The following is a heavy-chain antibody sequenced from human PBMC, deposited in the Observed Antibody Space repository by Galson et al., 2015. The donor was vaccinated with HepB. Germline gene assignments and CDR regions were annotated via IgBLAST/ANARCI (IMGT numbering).Heavy chain of an antibody. V-gene: IGHV3-30*04. CDR2: ISYDGSNK. CDR3: ARGKVGATLYYYYYGMDV. CDR1: GFTFSSYA. J-gene: IGHJ6*02. D-gene: IGHD1-26*01. Sequence: SLRLSCAASGFTFSSYAMHWVRQAPGKGLEWVAVISYDGSNKYYADSVKGRFTISRDNSKNTLYLQMNSLRAEDTAVYYCARGKVGATLYYYYYGMDVWGQGTTVTVSS.